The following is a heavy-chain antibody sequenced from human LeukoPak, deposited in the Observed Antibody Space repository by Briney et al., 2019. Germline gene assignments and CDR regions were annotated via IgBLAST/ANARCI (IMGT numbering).Heavy chain of an antibody. D-gene: IGHD3-9*01. CDR2: ISAYNGNT. CDR3: VRTSYDILTGSALYYYGMDV. CDR1: GYTFTSYG. J-gene: IGHJ6*02. V-gene: IGHV1-18*01. Sequence: ASVKVSCKASGYTFTSYGISWVRQAPGQGLEWMGWISAYNGNTNYAQKLQGRVTMTTDTSTSTAYMELRSLRSDDTAVYYCVRTSYDILTGSALYYYGMDVWGQGTTVTVSS.